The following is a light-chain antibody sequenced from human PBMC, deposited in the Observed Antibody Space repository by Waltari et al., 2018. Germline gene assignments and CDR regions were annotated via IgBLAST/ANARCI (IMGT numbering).Light chain of an antibody. V-gene: IGKV3-11*01. J-gene: IGKJ3*01. CDR3: QQRSNWPRIFT. CDR1: QSVSSY. Sequence: EIVLTQSPATLSLSPGERATLSSRASQSVSSYLAWYQQKPGQAPRLLIYDASNRATGIPARFSGSGSGTDFTLTISSLEPEDFAVYYCQQRSNWPRIFTFGPGTKVDIK. CDR2: DAS.